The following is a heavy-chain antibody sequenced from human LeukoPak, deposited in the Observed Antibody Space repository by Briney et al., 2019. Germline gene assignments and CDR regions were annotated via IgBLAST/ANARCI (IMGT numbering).Heavy chain of an antibody. CDR2: INPGGGST. J-gene: IGHJ4*02. CDR3: ARDPRYDSSGYSLGH. Sequence: ASVKVSCKASGYTFTSYYVHWVRQAPGQGLDWMGIINPGGGSTSYAQKFQGRVTMTTDMSTSTVSMELSSLRSEDTAIYYCARDPRYDSSGYSLGHWGQGTLVTASS. D-gene: IGHD3-22*01. CDR1: GYTFTSYY. V-gene: IGHV1-46*01.